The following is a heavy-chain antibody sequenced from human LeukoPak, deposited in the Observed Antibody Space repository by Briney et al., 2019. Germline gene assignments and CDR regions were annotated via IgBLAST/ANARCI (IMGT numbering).Heavy chain of an antibody. J-gene: IGHJ4*02. CDR2: IYTSGST. CDR1: GGSISSYY. V-gene: IGHV4-4*07. D-gene: IGHD5-12*01. CDR3: ARGVGIVATGYFDY. Sequence: TSETLSLTCTVSGGSISSYYWSWIRQPAGKGLEWIGRIYTSGSTNYNPSLKSRVTMSVDTSKNQFSLKLSSVTAADTAVYYCARGVGIVATGYFDYWGQGTLVTVSS.